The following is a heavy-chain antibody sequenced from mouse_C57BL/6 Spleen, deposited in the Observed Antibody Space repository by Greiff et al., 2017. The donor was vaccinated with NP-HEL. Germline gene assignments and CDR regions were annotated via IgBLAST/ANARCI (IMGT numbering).Heavy chain of an antibody. D-gene: IGHD1-1*01. Sequence: QVQLKESGAELVKPGASVKISCKASGYAFSSYWMNWVKQRPGQGLEWIGQIYPGDGDTNYNGKFKGKATLTADKSSSTAYMQLSSLTSEDSAVYFCAREGIITTVVATDYFDYWGQGTTLTVSS. V-gene: IGHV1-80*01. CDR3: AREGIITTVVATDYFDY. CDR1: GYAFSSYW. J-gene: IGHJ2*01. CDR2: IYPGDGDT.